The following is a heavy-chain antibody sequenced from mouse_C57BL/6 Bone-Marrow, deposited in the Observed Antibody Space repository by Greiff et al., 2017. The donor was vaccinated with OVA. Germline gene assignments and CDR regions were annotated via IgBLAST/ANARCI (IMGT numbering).Heavy chain of an antibody. V-gene: IGHV1-61*01. J-gene: IGHJ4*01. CDR2: IYPSDSET. CDR1: GYTFTSYW. Sequence: VQLQQPGAELVRPGSSVKLSCKASGYTFTSYWMDWVKQRPGQGLEWIGNIYPSDSETHYNQKFKDKATLTVDKSSSTAYMQLSSLTSEDSAVYYCARPLIYYDYDGGDYYYAMDYWGQGTSVTVSS. CDR3: ARPLIYYDYDGGDYYYAMDY. D-gene: IGHD2-4*01.